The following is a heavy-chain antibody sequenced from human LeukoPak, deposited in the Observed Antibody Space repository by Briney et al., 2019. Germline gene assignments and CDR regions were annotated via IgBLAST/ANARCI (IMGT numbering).Heavy chain of an antibody. CDR1: GFTVSSNY. Sequence: GGSLRLSCAASGFTVSSNYMSWIRQAPGKGQEWVSIFYSGGYTYYADSVKGRFTISRDNSKNTLYLQMNSLRAEDTAVYYCARGEYYYYYYMDVWGRGTTVTVSS. CDR3: ARGEYYYYYYMDV. J-gene: IGHJ6*03. D-gene: IGHD3-10*01. CDR2: FYSGGYT. V-gene: IGHV3-66*02.